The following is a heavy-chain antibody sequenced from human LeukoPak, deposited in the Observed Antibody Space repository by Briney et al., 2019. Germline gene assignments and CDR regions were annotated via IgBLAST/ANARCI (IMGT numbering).Heavy chain of an antibody. J-gene: IGHJ5*02. V-gene: IGHV4-59*08. CDR3: ARRKDGPNNWFDP. Sequence: SETLSLTCTVSGGSISSYYWSWIRQSPGMGLEWIGYICYSGSTNYNPSLKSRVTISVDTSKNQFSLKLSSVTAADTAVYYCARRKDGPNNWFDPWGQGTLVTVSS. CDR1: GGSISSYY. CDR2: ICYSGST. D-gene: IGHD5-24*01.